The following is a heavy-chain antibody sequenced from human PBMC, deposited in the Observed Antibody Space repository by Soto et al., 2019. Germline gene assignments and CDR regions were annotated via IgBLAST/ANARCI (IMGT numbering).Heavy chain of an antibody. D-gene: IGHD2-15*01. J-gene: IGHJ4*02. Sequence: GGSLRLSCAASGFTFSSYAMSWVRQAPGKGLEWVSAISGSGGSTYYADSVKGRFTISRDNSKNTLYLQMNSLRAEDTAVYYCAKAGCSGGSCYPTTQYYFDYWGQGTLVTVSS. CDR1: GFTFSSYA. CDR3: AKAGCSGGSCYPTTQYYFDY. V-gene: IGHV3-23*01. CDR2: ISGSGGST.